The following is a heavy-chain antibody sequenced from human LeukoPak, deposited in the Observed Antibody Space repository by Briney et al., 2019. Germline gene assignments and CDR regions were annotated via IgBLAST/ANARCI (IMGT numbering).Heavy chain of an antibody. J-gene: IGHJ5*02. CDR3: ARAYSGSYYVGWFDP. D-gene: IGHD1-26*01. CDR1: GYTFTSYY. CDR2: INPSGGST. Sequence: ASVKVSCKASGYTFTSYYMHWVRQAPGQGLEWMGIINPSGGSTSYAQKFQGRVTMTRDMSTSTVYMELSSLRSEDTAVYYCARAYSGSYYVGWFDPWGQGTLVTVSS. V-gene: IGHV1-46*01.